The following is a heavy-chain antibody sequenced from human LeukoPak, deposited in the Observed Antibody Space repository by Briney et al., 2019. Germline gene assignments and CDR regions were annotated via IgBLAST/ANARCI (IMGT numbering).Heavy chain of an antibody. Sequence: ASVKVSCKASEFTVIEFFIHWVRQAPGKGLEWMGGFDPEAGEIVYAQKFQGRVTMTEDTSSDTAYMELSSLRSEDTAVYYCARVGRDGYSLDYWGQGTLVAVSS. J-gene: IGHJ4*02. D-gene: IGHD5-24*01. CDR3: ARVGRDGYSLDY. V-gene: IGHV1-24*01. CDR2: FDPEAGEI. CDR1: EFTVIEFF.